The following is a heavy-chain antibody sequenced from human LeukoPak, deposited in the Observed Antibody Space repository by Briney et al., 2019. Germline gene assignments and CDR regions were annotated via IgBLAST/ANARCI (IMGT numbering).Heavy chain of an antibody. D-gene: IGHD6-13*01. CDR3: ARGSGSSSWYFSDY. CDR1: GFTFSSYA. J-gene: IGHJ4*02. CDR2: ISYDGSNK. V-gene: IGHV3-30-3*01. Sequence: PGRSLRLSCAASGFTFSSYAMHWVRQAPGKGLEWVAVISYDGSNKYYADSVKGRFTISRDNSKNTLYLQMNSLRAEDTAVYYCARGSGSSSWYFSDYWGQGTLVTVSS.